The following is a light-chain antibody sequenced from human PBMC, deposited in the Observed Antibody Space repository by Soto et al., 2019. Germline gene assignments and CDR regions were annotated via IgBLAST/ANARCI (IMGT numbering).Light chain of an antibody. Sequence: DIQLTQSPSSLSASVGDRVTITCRASQNISIFLNWYQQKPGKAPKLLIYTASDLESGVPSRISSGGSGTEFTLSISSLQPEDFATYYCQQSYSTLVTFGPGTKVDIK. CDR2: TAS. CDR1: QNISIF. J-gene: IGKJ3*01. CDR3: QQSYSTLVT. V-gene: IGKV1-39*01.